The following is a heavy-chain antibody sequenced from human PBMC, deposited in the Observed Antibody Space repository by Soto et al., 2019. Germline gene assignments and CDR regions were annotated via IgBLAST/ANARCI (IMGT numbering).Heavy chain of an antibody. CDR1: GYTFSSYS. J-gene: IGHJ5*02. CDR3: GGDKGFYDL. V-gene: IGHV1-18*04. CDR2: ISTYSGNT. Sequence: ASVKVSCKTSGYTFSSYSINWVRQAPGQGLEWMAWISTYSGNTHYAERVQGRVTVTLDKSARTAFMEMRGLTSDDTAVYFCGGDKGFYDLWAQRSLDPGSS.